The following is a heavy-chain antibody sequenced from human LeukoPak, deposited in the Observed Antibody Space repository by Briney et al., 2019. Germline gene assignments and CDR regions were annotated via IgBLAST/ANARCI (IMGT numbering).Heavy chain of an antibody. CDR3: ARELGNADTYGNVPLGH. D-gene: IGHD1-26*01. Sequence: ETLSLTCTVSGGSISSYYWSWIRQPAGKGLEWVSSISSSGTYMYYSDSVEGRFTISRDNAKNSVLLQMDSLRAEDTAVYFCARELGNADTYGNVPLGHWGQGTLVIVSS. J-gene: IGHJ4*02. CDR2: ISSSGTYM. CDR1: GGSISSYY. V-gene: IGHV3-21*01.